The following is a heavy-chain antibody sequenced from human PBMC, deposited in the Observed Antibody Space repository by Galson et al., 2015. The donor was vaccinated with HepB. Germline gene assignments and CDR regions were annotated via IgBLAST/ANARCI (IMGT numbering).Heavy chain of an antibody. CDR1: GFTFSNYN. CDR3: ANLGSYSENFKSYGLDV. J-gene: IGHJ6*02. CDR2: IRSSSSSK. D-gene: IGHD1-26*01. Sequence: SLRLSCAASGFTFSNYNMYWVRQAPGKGLEWVSYIRSSSSSKYYTNSVKGRFTISRDNAKNSLFLQMNSLRDEDTAVYYCANLGSYSENFKSYGLDVWGQGTTVTVSS. V-gene: IGHV3-48*02.